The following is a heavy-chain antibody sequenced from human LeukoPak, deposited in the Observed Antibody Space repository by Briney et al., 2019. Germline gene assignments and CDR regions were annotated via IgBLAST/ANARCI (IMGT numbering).Heavy chain of an antibody. V-gene: IGHV3-23*01. D-gene: IGHD3-22*01. CDR2: ISGSGGST. Sequence: PGGPLRLSCAASGFTFSSYAMSWVRQTPGKGLDWVSGISGSGGSTYYADSVKGRFTISRDNSKNTLYLQMNSLRAEDTAVYYCASRNYYDSSGYYYPYYFDYWGQGTLVTVPS. CDR3: ASRNYYDSSGYYYPYYFDY. J-gene: IGHJ4*02. CDR1: GFTFSSYA.